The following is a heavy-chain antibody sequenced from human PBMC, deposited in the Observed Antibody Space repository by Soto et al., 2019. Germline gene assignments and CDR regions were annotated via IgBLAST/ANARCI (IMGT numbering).Heavy chain of an antibody. CDR3: ACARGYNYGFDY. V-gene: IGHV3-53*01. J-gene: IGHJ4*02. Sequence: EVQLVESGGGLIQPGGSLRLSCTPSGFTVSGNYVSWVRQASGKGLEWVSIVLSGGVTYYADSVKGRFTISKDSSTNTLSLQMNSMRAEDTAVYFCACARGYNYGFDYWGQGTLVTVSS. CDR2: VLSGGVT. D-gene: IGHD5-18*01. CDR1: GFTVSGNY.